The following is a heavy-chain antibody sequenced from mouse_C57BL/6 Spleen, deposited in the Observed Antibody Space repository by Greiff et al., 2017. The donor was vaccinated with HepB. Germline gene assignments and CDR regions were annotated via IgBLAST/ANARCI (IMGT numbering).Heavy chain of an antibody. CDR3: ARVGAPYYFDY. V-gene: IGHV1-64*01. CDR1: GYTFTSYW. J-gene: IGHJ2*01. D-gene: IGHD4-1*01. CDR2: IHPNSGST. Sequence: QVQLQQPGAELVKPGASVKLSCKASGYTFTSYWLHWVKQRPGQGLEWIGMIHPNSGSTNYNEKFKSKATLTVDKSSSTAYMQLSSLTSEDSAVYYCARVGAPYYFDYWGQGTTLTVSS.